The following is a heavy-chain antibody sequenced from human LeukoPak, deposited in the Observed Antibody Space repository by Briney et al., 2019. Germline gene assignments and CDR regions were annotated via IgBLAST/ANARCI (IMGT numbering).Heavy chain of an antibody. V-gene: IGHV1-8*01. CDR2: MNPNSGNT. J-gene: IGHJ4*02. CDR3: ARVGTVTTEIDY. D-gene: IGHD4-17*01. CDR1: GYTFTSYD. Sequence: ASVKVSCKASGYTFTSYDINWVRQATGQGLEWMGWMNPNSGNTGYAQKFQGRVTMTRNTSISTAYMELSSLRSEDTAVYYCARVGTVTTEIDYWGQGTLVTVSS.